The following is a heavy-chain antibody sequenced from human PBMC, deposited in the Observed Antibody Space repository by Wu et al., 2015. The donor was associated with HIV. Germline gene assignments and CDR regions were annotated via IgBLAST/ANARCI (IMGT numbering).Heavy chain of an antibody. Sequence: QVQLIQSGAEVKKPGSSVRVSCEASGGTFSSYAISWVRQAPGQGLEWMGGIIPLFSTPNYAQKFQGRVTITTDETTSTAYMELSSLRSEDTAVYYCARWSTLNYYDSTGYLNWGQGTLVTVSS. D-gene: IGHD3-22*01. CDR2: IIPLFSTP. CDR3: ARWSTLNYYDSTGYLN. CDR1: GGTFSSYA. J-gene: IGHJ4*02. V-gene: IGHV1-69*05.